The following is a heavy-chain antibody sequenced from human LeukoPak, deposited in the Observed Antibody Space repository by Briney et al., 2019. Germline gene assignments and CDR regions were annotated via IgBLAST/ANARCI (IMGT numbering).Heavy chain of an antibody. CDR2: SGTYGRT. CDR1: GFTFSSNV. D-gene: IGHD5-24*01. J-gene: IGHJ3*02. CDR3: ARGMDGYGPDAFDI. V-gene: IGHV3-23*01. Sequence: PGGSLRLSCVASGFTFSSNVLNWVRQAPGKGLEWVSVSGTYGRTQHADSVKGRFTISRDSSKNTLYLQINSLRVEDTAVYYCARGMDGYGPDAFDIWGQGTMVTVSS.